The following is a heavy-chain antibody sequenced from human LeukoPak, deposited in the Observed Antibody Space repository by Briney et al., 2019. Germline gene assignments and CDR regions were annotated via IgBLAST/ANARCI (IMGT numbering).Heavy chain of an antibody. Sequence: PSETLSLTCTVSGGSISSSSYYWGWIRQPPGKGLEWIGSIYYSGSTYYNPSLKSRVTISVDTSKNQSSLKLSAVTAADTAVYYCARDSGGYDADYYYYYMDVWGKGTTVTISS. CDR1: GGSISSSSYY. CDR3: ARDSGGYDADYYYYYMDV. D-gene: IGHD5-12*01. J-gene: IGHJ6*03. CDR2: IYYSGST. V-gene: IGHV4-39*07.